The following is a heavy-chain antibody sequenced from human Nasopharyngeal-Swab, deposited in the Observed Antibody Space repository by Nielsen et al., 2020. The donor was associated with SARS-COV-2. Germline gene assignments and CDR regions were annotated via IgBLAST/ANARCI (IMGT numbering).Heavy chain of an antibody. D-gene: IGHD4-17*01. V-gene: IGHV1-18*01. J-gene: IGHJ5*02. CDR2: ISAYNGNT. Sequence: ASVKVSCKASGYTFTSYGISWVRQAPGQGLEWMGWISAYNGNTNYARKLQGRVTMTTDTSTSTAYMELRSLRFDDTAVYYCARALSARTTFNCLGPWGQGTLVTVSS. CDR1: GYTFTSYG. CDR3: ARALSARTTFNCLGP.